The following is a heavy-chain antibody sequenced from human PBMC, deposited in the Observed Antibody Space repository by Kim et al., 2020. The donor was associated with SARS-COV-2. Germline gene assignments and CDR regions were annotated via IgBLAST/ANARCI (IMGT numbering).Heavy chain of an antibody. Sequence: GGSLRLSCAASGFTFRRYAMSWVRQAPGKGLEWVSAISGSGSNTYYAGSVKGRFTISRDNSNNALYLQMNSLRADDSAIYYCAKTVVPDTRYCYYGMDVWGQGTTVTASS. CDR2: ISGSGSNT. CDR3: AKTVVPDTRYCYYGMDV. V-gene: IGHV3-23*01. CDR1: GFTFRRYA. J-gene: IGHJ6*02. D-gene: IGHD2-15*01.